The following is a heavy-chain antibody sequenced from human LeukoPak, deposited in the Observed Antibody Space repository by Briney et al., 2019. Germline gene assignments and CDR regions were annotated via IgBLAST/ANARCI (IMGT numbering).Heavy chain of an antibody. CDR3: ARQGGYSSAIGMGY. J-gene: IGHJ4*02. CDR2: INPSGGST. V-gene: IGHV1-46*01. Sequence: ASVKVSCKASGYTLTNHYMYWVRQAPGQGLEWMGIINPSGGSTSYAQKFQGRVTMTRDTSTRTVYMEVSSLRSEDTAVYYCARQGGYSSAIGMGYWGQGTLVTVSS. D-gene: IGHD6-19*01. CDR1: GYTLTNHY.